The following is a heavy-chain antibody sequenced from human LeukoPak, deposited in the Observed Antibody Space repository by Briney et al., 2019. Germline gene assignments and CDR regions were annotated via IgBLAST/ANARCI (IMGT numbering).Heavy chain of an antibody. CDR2: INHSGST. D-gene: IGHD2-21*01. CDR1: GGSFSGYY. J-gene: IGHJ4*02. CDR3: ARHRFASPLDS. Sequence: SETPSLTCAVYGGSFSGYYWSWIRQPPGKGLEWIGEINHSGSTNYNPSLKSRVTISVDTSKNQFSLKLYSVTAADTAVYYCARHRFASPLDSWGQGTLVTVSS. V-gene: IGHV4-34*01.